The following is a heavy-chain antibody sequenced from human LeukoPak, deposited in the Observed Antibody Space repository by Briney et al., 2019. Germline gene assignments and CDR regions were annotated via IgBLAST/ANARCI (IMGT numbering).Heavy chain of an antibody. CDR1: GGTFSSYA. Sequence: ASVKVSCKASGGTFSSYAISWVRQAPGQGLEWMGGIIPIFGTANYAQKFQGRVTITADESTSTAYMELSSLRSEDTAVYYCAREARYSGSLHDAFDIWGQGTMVTVSS. J-gene: IGHJ3*02. V-gene: IGHV1-69*13. CDR2: IIPIFGTA. CDR3: AREARYSGSLHDAFDI. D-gene: IGHD1-26*01.